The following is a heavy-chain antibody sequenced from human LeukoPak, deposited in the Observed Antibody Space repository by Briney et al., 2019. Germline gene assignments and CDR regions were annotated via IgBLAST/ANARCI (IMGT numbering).Heavy chain of an antibody. CDR3: ARGAPPGIPITGTTDDN. V-gene: IGHV4-59*01. CDR1: GGSISNYF. Sequence: SETLSLTCTVSGGSISNYFWSWIRQPPGKGLEWIGYIYSTGSTNSNPSLKSRVTISVDTSQNQFSLKLSSVTAADTAVYYCARGAPPGIPITGTTDDNWGQGTLVTVSS. CDR2: IYSTGST. D-gene: IGHD1-7*01. J-gene: IGHJ4*02.